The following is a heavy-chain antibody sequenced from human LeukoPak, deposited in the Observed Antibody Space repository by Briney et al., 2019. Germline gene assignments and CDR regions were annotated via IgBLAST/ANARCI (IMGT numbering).Heavy chain of an antibody. CDR3: ARGEGYSYGSYYFDY. CDR1: GFTFSSYW. D-gene: IGHD5-18*01. V-gene: IGHV3-7*02. Sequence: GGSLRLSCAASGFTFSSYWMRWVRQAPGKGLEWVASINQDGSEKYYVDSVKGRFTISRDNAKNSLYLQMNSLRAEDTAVYYCARGEGYSYGSYYFDYWGQGTLVTVSS. J-gene: IGHJ4*02. CDR2: INQDGSEK.